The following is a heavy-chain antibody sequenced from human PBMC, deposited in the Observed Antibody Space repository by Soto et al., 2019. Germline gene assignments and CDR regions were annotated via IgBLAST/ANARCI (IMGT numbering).Heavy chain of an antibody. CDR3: ARGLISGYYLYDAFDI. D-gene: IGHD3-22*01. V-gene: IGHV4-59*01. J-gene: IGHJ3*02. CDR1: GGSISIYY. Sequence: SDTLSLTCTVSGGSISIYYWSWIRQPPGKGLEWIGYIYYSGSTNYNPSLKSRVTISVDTSKNQFSLKLSSVAAADTAVYYCARGLISGYYLYDAFDIWGQGTMVT. CDR2: IYYSGST.